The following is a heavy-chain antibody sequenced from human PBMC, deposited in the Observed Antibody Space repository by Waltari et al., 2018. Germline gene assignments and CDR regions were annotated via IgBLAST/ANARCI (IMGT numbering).Heavy chain of an antibody. Sequence: EVQLVESGGGLVQPGGSLRLSCLVSGFTFSDYWMSWVRQAPGKGLEWVANIKQDGSDIYYADSVKGRFTISRDNAKNTLYLQMNNLRVEDTAVYYCASSRYGDYTQIWGRVFDYWGQGTLVTVSS. CDR1: GFTFSDYW. V-gene: IGHV3-7*03. CDR3: ASSRYGDYTQIWGRVFDY. J-gene: IGHJ4*02. D-gene: IGHD4-17*01. CDR2: IKQDGSDI.